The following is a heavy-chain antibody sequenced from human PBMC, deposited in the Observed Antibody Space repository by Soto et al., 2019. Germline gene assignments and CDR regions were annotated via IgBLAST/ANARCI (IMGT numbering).Heavy chain of an antibody. CDR2: IKQDGSQK. V-gene: IGHV3-7*01. CDR1: GFTLSSYW. CDR3: ARSIRSSAAFYI. J-gene: IGHJ3*02. D-gene: IGHD2-21*01. Sequence: GGSLRLSCAASGFTLSSYWMNWVRLAPGKGLEWVANIKQDGSQKNYVDSVKGRFTISRDNSKNTLYLQMNSLRAEDTAVYYCARSIRSSAAFYIWGQGTMVTVSS.